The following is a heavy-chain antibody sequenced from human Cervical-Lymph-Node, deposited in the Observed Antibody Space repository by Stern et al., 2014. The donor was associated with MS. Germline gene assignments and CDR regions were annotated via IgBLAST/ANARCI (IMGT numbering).Heavy chain of an antibody. CDR3: ARHARNYYDSSFYYAAFDI. V-gene: IGHV4-59*08. CDR1: GGSISSYY. Sequence: QLQLQESGPGLVKPSETLSLTCTVSGGSISSYYWSWIRQPPGKGLEWIGYMYYSGSTSYNPSLKSRVTISVDTSKNQLSLKLSSVTAADTAVYYCARHARNYYDSSFYYAAFDIWGQGTMVTVSS. J-gene: IGHJ3*02. D-gene: IGHD3-22*01. CDR2: MYYSGST.